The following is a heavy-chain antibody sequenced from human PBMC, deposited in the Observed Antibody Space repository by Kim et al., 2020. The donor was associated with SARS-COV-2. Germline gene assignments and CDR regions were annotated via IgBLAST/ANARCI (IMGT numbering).Heavy chain of an antibody. CDR3: ARRQYGSGSYYSAFDI. V-gene: IGHV5-51*01. CDR1: GYSFTSYW. Sequence: GESLKISCKGSGYSFTSYWIGWVRQMPGKGLEWMGIIYPGDSDPRYSPSFQGQVTISADKSISTAYLQWSSLKASDTAMYYCARRQYGSGSYYSAFDIWGQGTMVTVSS. J-gene: IGHJ3*02. D-gene: IGHD3-10*01. CDR2: IYPGDSDP.